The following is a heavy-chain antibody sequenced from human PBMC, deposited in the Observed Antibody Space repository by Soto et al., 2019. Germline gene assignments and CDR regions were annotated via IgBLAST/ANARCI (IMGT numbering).Heavy chain of an antibody. D-gene: IGHD3-3*02. CDR1: GFILSTHD. CDR2: IGTLGDT. V-gene: IGHV3-13*01. J-gene: IGHJ5*02. Sequence: QLVASGGGLVQPGGSLRLSCVASGFILSTHDLHWVRDTPGEGLEWVSGIGTLGDTFYGASVKGRFTISRENAKNSLFRQMNSPTVWDTAVYYCVRGRAFDFASTPPPTFGPWGQGTLVT. CDR3: VRGRAFDFASTPPPTFGP.